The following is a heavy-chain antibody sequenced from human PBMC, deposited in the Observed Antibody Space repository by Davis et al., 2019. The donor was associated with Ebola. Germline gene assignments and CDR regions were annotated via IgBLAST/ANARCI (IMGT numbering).Heavy chain of an antibody. V-gene: IGHV1-2*06. J-gene: IGHJ5*02. CDR1: GYTFAAHY. CDR3: ARGHTYGRWDDRFDP. CDR2: INPNFGGT. Sequence: AVSVKVSCKASGYTFAAHYIHCVRQAPGQGFEWVGRINPNFGGTIYAQKFQGRVTMTIDTSINTAYMELDRLKSDDTALYYCARGHTYGRWDDRFDPWGQGTLVTVSS. D-gene: IGHD5-18*01.